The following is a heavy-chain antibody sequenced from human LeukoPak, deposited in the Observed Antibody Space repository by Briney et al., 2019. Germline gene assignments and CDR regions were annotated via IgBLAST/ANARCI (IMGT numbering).Heavy chain of an antibody. D-gene: IGHD1-26*01. CDR3: ASSGVVGATDDYYYYGMEV. V-gene: IGHV3-53*01. CDR2: IYSGDIT. CDR1: GFTVSSNY. J-gene: IGHJ6*02. Sequence: GGSLRLSCAASGFTVSSNYMSWVRQAPGKGLEWVSAIYSGDITYYADSVKGRFTISRDNSKNTLYLQMNSLRAEDTAVYYCASSGVVGATDDYYYYGMEVWGQGTTVTVSS.